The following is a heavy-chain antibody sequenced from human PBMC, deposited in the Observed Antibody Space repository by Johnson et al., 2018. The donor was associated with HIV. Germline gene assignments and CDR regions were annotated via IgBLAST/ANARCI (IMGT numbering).Heavy chain of an antibody. D-gene: IGHD6-19*01. Sequence: VQLVESGGGVVQPGRSLRLSCAASGFTFDDYAVHWVRQPPGKGLEWVSGISWNSDSLDYADSVKGRFTISRDNSKNTLYLQMNSLRAEDTAVYYCAKEGVAGADAFDIWGQGTMVTVSS. V-gene: IGHV3-9*01. J-gene: IGHJ3*02. CDR1: GFTFDDYA. CDR2: ISWNSDSL. CDR3: AKEGVAGADAFDI.